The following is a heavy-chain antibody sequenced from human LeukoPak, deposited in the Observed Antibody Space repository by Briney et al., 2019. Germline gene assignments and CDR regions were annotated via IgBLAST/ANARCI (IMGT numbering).Heavy chain of an antibody. V-gene: IGHV4-38-2*01. D-gene: IGHD5-18*01. J-gene: IGHJ3*02. CDR1: GYSISSGYY. CDR3: ARSVDTAVDAFDI. Sequence: PSETLSLTCAVSGYSISSGYYWGWIRQPPGKGLEWIGSIYHSGSTYYNPSLKSRVTISVDTSKNQLSLKLSSVTAADTAVYYCARSVDTAVDAFDIWGQGTMVTVSS. CDR2: IYHSGST.